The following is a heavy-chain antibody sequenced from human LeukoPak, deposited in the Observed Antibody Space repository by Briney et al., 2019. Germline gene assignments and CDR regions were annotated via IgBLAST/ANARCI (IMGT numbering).Heavy chain of an antibody. Sequence: QPGRSLGLSCAASGFTFSSYGMHWVRQAPGKGLEWVAVIWYDGSNKYYADSVKGRFTISRDNSKNTLYLQMNSLRAEDTAVYYCARDLAYCGGDCYNYYYYGMDVWGQGTTVTVSS. D-gene: IGHD2-21*02. CDR1: GFTFSSYG. CDR3: ARDLAYCGGDCYNYYYYGMDV. V-gene: IGHV3-33*01. CDR2: IWYDGSNK. J-gene: IGHJ6*02.